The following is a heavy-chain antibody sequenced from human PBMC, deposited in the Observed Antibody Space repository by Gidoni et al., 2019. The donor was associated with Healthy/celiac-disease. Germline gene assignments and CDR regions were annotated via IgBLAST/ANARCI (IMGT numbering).Heavy chain of an antibody. CDR1: GYTFTDYY. CDR2: VDPEDGET. V-gene: IGHV1-69-2*01. J-gene: IGHJ4*02. D-gene: IGHD2-8*01. Sequence: EVQLVQSGAEVKKPGATVKISCTVSGYTFTDYYMHWVQQAPGKGLEWMGLVDPEDGETIYAEKFQGRVTITADTSTDTAYMELSSLRSEDTAVYYCATVPRYCTNGVCSALGYWGQGTLVTVSS. CDR3: ATVPRYCTNGVCSALGY.